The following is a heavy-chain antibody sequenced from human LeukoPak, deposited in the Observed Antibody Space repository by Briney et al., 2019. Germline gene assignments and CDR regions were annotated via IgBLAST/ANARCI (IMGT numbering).Heavy chain of an antibody. J-gene: IGHJ3*02. CDR2: IYYSGST. CDR3: ARDSSGWSASQGAFDI. V-gene: IGHV4-59*01. D-gene: IGHD6-19*01. CDR1: GGSISSYY. Sequence: SETLSLTCTVSGGSISSYYWSWIRQPPGKGLEWIGYIYYSGSTNYNPSLKSRVTISVDTSKNQFSLKLSSVTAADTAVYYCARDSSGWSASQGAFDIWGQGTMVTVSS.